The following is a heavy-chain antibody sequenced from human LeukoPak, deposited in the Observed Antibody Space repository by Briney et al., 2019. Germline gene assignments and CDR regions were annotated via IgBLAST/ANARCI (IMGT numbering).Heavy chain of an antibody. CDR1: GSTFSSYG. CDR3: AKDSDTHFDY. J-gene: IGHJ4*02. V-gene: IGHV3-30*18. D-gene: IGHD2-2*02. Sequence: PGGSLRLSCAASGSTFSSYGMHWVRQAPGKGLEWVAVISYDGSNKYYADSVKGRFTISRDNSKNTLYLQMNSLRAEDTAVYYCAKDSDTHFDYWGQGTLVTVSS. CDR2: ISYDGSNK.